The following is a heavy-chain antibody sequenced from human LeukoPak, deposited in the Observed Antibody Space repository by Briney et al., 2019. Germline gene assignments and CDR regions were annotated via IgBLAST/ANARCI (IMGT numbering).Heavy chain of an antibody. Sequence: GGSLRLSCAVSGFIFDNYAMHWVRQAPGKGLAWVSGINWNGDIIGYADSVKGRFTISRDNAKNSLYLQMSSLRAEDTAFYYCAKDGVSVFGVIISFDFWGQGTLVTVSS. J-gene: IGHJ4*02. D-gene: IGHD3-3*01. CDR2: INWNGDII. V-gene: IGHV3-9*01. CDR3: AKDGVSVFGVIISFDF. CDR1: GFIFDNYA.